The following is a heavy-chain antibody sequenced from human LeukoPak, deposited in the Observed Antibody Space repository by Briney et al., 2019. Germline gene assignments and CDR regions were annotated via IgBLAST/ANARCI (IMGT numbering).Heavy chain of an antibody. D-gene: IGHD6-13*01. Sequence: ASVKVSCKVSGYTLTELSMHWVRQAPGEGLEWMGGFDPEDGETIYAQKFQGRVTMTTDTSTSTAYMELRSLRSDDTAVYYCARDRTWQQLGLPDYWGQGTLVTVSS. CDR2: FDPEDGET. V-gene: IGHV1-24*01. CDR1: GYTLTELS. CDR3: ARDRTWQQLGLPDY. J-gene: IGHJ4*02.